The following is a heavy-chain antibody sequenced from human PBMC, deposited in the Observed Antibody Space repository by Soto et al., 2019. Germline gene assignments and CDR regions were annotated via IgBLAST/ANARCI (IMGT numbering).Heavy chain of an antibody. D-gene: IGHD3-22*01. V-gene: IGHV1-69*13. CDR1: GGTFSSYA. Sequence: SVKVSCKASGGTFSSYAISWVRQAPGQGLEWMGGIIPIFGTANYAQKFQGRVTITADESTSTAYMELSSLRSEDTAVYYCARDTYYYDSSGYRKQFDYWGQGTLVTVSS. CDR2: IIPIFGTA. J-gene: IGHJ4*02. CDR3: ARDTYYYDSSGYRKQFDY.